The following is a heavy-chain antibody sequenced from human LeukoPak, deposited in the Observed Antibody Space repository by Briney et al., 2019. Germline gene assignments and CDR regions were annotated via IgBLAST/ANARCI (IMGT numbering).Heavy chain of an antibody. CDR1: GGSISSYY. V-gene: IGHV4-59*12. CDR2: IYYSGST. CDR3: ARVGGDYSYYYMDV. J-gene: IGHJ6*03. D-gene: IGHD2-21*01. Sequence: SETLSLTCTVSGGSISSYYWSWIRQPPGKGLEWIGYIYYSGSTNYNPSLKSRVTISVDTSKNQISLKLSSMTAADTAVYYCARVGGDYSYYYMDVWGKGTSVTVSS.